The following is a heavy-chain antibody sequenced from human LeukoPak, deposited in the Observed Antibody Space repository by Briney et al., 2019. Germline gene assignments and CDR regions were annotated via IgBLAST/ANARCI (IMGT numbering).Heavy chain of an antibody. Sequence: GGSLRLSCAASGFTFSNYDMNWVRQSPGKGLERVSAISGGGTTTYSADSVKGRFTISRDNSKNTLYLQMNSLRAEDTAVYYCAKDDYWGQGTLVTVSS. CDR3: AKDDY. J-gene: IGHJ4*02. CDR1: GFTFSNYD. V-gene: IGHV3-23*01. CDR2: ISGGGTTT.